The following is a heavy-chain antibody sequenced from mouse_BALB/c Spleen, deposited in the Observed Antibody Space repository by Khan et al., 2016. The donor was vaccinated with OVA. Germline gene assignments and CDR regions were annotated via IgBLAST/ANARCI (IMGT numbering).Heavy chain of an antibody. D-gene: IGHD1-1*02. Sequence: EVKLLESGPGLVKPSQSLSLTCTVTGYSITSDYAWNWIRKFPGNKLEWMGYISYSGNTNYNQSLRSRTSLTRDTSKNQYFLQLNSVTTEDAATYCGARGYGWDFDYWGQGTTLTVSS. CDR2: ISYSGNT. V-gene: IGHV3-2*02. CDR1: GYSITSDYA. CDR3: ARGYGWDFDY. J-gene: IGHJ2*01.